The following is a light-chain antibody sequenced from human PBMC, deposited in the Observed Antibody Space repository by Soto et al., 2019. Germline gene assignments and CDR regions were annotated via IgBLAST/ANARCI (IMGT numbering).Light chain of an antibody. J-gene: IGLJ1*01. CDR2: EVS. Sequence: QSALTQPASVSGSPGQSITISCTGTSSDVGGYNYVSWYQQHPGKAPKLMIYEVSNRPSGVSNRFSGSKSGNTASLTISGLQAEDEADYYCSSYISSSTPHHVFGTGTKLTVL. CDR3: SSYISSSTPHHV. CDR1: SSDVGGYNY. V-gene: IGLV2-14*01.